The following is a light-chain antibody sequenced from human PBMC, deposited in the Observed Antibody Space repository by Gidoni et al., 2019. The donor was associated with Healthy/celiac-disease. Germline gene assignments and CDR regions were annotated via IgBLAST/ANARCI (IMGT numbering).Light chain of an antibody. CDR3: QQYNNWPPWT. J-gene: IGKJ1*01. Sequence: EIVMTQSPATLSVSPGERATLSCRASQSLSSNLAWYQQKPGQAPRLLIYGASTTATGIPASFSGSGSGTEFTLTISSLQSEDVAVYYCQQYNNWPPWTFGQGTKVEIK. CDR1: QSLSSN. V-gene: IGKV3-15*01. CDR2: GAS.